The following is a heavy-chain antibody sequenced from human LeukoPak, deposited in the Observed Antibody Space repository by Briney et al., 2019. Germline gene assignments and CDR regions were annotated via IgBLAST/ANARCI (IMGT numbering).Heavy chain of an antibody. CDR3: ARDGYYYGSGAKKSSDYYGMDV. J-gene: IGHJ6*02. CDR2: ISSSGSTI. Sequence: GGSLRLSCAASGFTFSSYEMNWVRQAPGKGLEWVSYISSSGSTIYYADSVKGRFTISRDNAKNSLYLQMDSLRAEDTAVYYCARDGYYYGSGAKKSSDYYGMDVWGQGTTVTVSS. V-gene: IGHV3-48*03. D-gene: IGHD3-10*01. CDR1: GFTFSSYE.